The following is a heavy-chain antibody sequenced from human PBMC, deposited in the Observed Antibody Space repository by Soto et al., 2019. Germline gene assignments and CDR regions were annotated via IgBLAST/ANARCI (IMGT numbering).Heavy chain of an antibody. Sequence: SGPTLVNPTQTLTLTCTFSGFSLSTSGEGVGWIRQPPGKALEWLALIYWNDDKRYSLSLKSMLTIPKNTSKNQVVLTMTNIDPVDIATYYCAXRGRDYDFWSGYYQVDYWGQGTLVTVSS. CDR3: AXRGRDYDFWSGYYQVDY. CDR1: GFSLSTSGEG. D-gene: IGHD3-3*01. V-gene: IGHV2-5*01. J-gene: IGHJ4*02. CDR2: IYWNDDK.